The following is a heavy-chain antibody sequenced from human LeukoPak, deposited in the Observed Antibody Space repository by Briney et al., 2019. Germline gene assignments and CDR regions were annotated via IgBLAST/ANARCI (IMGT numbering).Heavy chain of an antibody. V-gene: IGHV3-48*01. CDR2: IRGSGNDI. Sequence: GGSLKLSCAASGFTFSTYTMNWVSQAPRKGLEWVSYIRGSGNDIHYADSVKDRFTISRDNAKNSLYLQMNSLRAEDTALYYCARDSGNGGSCDYWGQGTLVTVSS. CDR1: GFTFSTYT. D-gene: IGHD2-15*01. CDR3: ARDSGNGGSCDY. J-gene: IGHJ4*02.